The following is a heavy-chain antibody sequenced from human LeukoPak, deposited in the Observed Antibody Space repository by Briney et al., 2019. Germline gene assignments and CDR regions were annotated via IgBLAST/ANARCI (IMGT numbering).Heavy chain of an antibody. D-gene: IGHD6-19*01. CDR2: IYYSGST. CDR1: GGSISSSSYY. V-gene: IGHV4-39*01. CDR3: ARAIAVAGTDAFDI. J-gene: IGHJ3*02. Sequence: SETLSLTCTVSGGSISSSSYYWGWIRQPPGKGLEWIGSIYYSGSTYYNPSFKSRVTISVDTSKNQFSLKLSSVTAADTAVYYCARAIAVAGTDAFDIWGQGTMVTVSS.